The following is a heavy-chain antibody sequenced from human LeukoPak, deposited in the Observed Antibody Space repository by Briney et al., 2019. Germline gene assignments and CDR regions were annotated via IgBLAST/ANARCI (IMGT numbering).Heavy chain of an antibody. D-gene: IGHD3-22*01. J-gene: IGHJ4*01. CDR2: INHSGST. Sequence: SETLSLTCAVYGGSFSGYYWSWIRQPPGKGLEWIGEINHSGSTNYNPSLKSRVTISVDTSKNQFSLKLSSVTAANTAVYYCARGRYYYDSSGYRFWGQEPWSPSPQ. V-gene: IGHV4-34*01. CDR3: ARGRYYYDSSGYRF. CDR1: GGSFSGYY.